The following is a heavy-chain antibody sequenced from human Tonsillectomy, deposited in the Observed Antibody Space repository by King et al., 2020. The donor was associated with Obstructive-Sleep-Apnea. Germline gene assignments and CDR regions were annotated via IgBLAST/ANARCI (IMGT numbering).Heavy chain of an antibody. Sequence: VQLVESGGGLVQPGESLRLSCGASGFTFNSHVMTWVRQPPGKGLEWVSTISDAGSNTFYADSVMGRFTISRDNSKNTLYLQMYSLRAEDTAVYYCAKKSSSAAYFYYGMDVWGQGTTVTVSS. V-gene: IGHV3-23*04. D-gene: IGHD6-6*01. CDR3: AKKSSSAAYFYYGMDV. J-gene: IGHJ6*02. CDR2: ISDAGSNT. CDR1: GFTFNSHV.